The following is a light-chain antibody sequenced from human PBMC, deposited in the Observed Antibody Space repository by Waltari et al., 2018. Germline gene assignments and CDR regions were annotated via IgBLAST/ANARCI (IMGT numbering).Light chain of an antibody. CDR2: AAS. CDR3: QQYYSYQWT. CDR1: QGISIY. J-gene: IGKJ1*01. Sequence: AIRITQSPSSLSASTGDRFTITCRASQGISIYLAWYQQKPGKAPKLLIYAASTLQSGVPSRFSGSGSGTDFNLTISCLQSEDVATYYCQQYYSYQWTFGQGTKVEIK. V-gene: IGKV1-8*01.